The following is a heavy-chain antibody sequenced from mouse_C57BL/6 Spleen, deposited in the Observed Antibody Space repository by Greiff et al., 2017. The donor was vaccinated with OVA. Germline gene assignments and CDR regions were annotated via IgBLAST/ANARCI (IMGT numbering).Heavy chain of an antibody. V-gene: IGHV1-61*01. J-gene: IGHJ3*01. Sequence: QVQLQQPGAELVRPGSSVKLSCKASGYTFTSYWMDWVKQRPGQGLEWIGNIYPSDSETHYNQKFKDKATLTVDKSSSTAYMQLSSLTSEDSAVYYCASTYDYDGWFAYWGQGTLVTVSA. D-gene: IGHD2-4*01. CDR3: ASTYDYDGWFAY. CDR1: GYTFTSYW. CDR2: IYPSDSET.